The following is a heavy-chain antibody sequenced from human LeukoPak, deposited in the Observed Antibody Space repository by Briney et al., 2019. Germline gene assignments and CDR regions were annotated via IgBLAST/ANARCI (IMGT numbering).Heavy chain of an antibody. CDR2: IRYDGSNK. CDR1: GFTFSSYG. CDR3: AKQGKGSGSYYYHFDY. J-gene: IGHJ4*02. V-gene: IGHV3-30*02. Sequence: PGGSLRLSCAASGFTFSSYGMHWVRQAPGKGLEWVAFIRYDGSNKYYADSVKGRFTISRDNSKNTLYLQMTSLRAEDTAVYYCAKQGKGSGSYYYHFDYWGQGTLVTVSS. D-gene: IGHD3-10*01.